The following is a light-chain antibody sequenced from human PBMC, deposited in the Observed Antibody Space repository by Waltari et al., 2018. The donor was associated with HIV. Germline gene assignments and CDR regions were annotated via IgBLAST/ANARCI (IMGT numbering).Light chain of an antibody. CDR2: RNN. V-gene: IGLV1-47*01. J-gene: IGLJ2*01. CDR1: SSNIGSNY. CDR3: AAWDDSLSVV. Sequence: QSVLTQPPSASGTPGQRVTISCSGSSSNIGSNYVYWYQQLPGTAPKRLIYRNNPRPSGVPDRFSGSKSGTSASLAISGLRSEDEADYYCAAWDDSLSVVFGGGTKLTVL.